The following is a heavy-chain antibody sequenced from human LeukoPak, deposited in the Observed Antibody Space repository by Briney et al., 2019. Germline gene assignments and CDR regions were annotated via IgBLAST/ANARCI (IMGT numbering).Heavy chain of an antibody. Sequence: SETLSLTCSVSGGSISSYYWSWIRQPPGKGLEWIGYIYYSGSTNYKPSLKSRVTISVDTSKNQLSLKLSSVTAADTAVYHCARAVRGVSLYYYGMDVWGQGTTVTVSS. V-gene: IGHV4-59*01. D-gene: IGHD3-10*01. CDR2: IYYSGST. CDR1: GGSISSYY. CDR3: ARAVRGVSLYYYGMDV. J-gene: IGHJ6*02.